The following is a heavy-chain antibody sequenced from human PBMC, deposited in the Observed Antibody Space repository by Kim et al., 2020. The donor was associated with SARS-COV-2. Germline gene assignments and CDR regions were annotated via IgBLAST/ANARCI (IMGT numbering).Heavy chain of an antibody. J-gene: IGHJ4*02. CDR1: GGTFSSYA. D-gene: IGHD5-12*01. CDR2: IIPIFGTA. CDR3: ARRGVATASFDY. V-gene: IGHV1-69*13. Sequence: SVKVSCKASGGTFSSYAISWVRQAPGQGLEWMGGIIPIFGTANYAQKFQGRVTITADESTSTAYMELSSLRSEDTAVYYCARRGVATASFDYWGQGTLVTVSS.